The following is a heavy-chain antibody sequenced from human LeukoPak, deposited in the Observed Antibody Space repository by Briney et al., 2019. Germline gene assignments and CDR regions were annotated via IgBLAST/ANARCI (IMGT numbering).Heavy chain of an antibody. CDR3: ARLESARFLSYHFDY. Sequence: SETLSLTCTVSGGSISSSSYYWGWIRQPPGKGLEWIGSIYYSGSTYYNPSLKSRVTISVDTSKNQFSLKLSSVTAADTAAYYCARLESARFLSYHFDYWGQGTLVTVSS. D-gene: IGHD1-1*01. V-gene: IGHV4-39*01. CDR2: IYYSGST. CDR1: GGSISSSSYY. J-gene: IGHJ4*02.